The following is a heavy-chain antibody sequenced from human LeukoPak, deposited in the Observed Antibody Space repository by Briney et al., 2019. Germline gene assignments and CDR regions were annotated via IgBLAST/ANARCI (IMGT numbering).Heavy chain of an antibody. CDR2: ISSDGSNQ. D-gene: IGHD3-22*01. Sequence: GGSLRLSCAASGFTFSTYPMHWVHQAPGKGLEWVAVISSDGSNQYYADSVKGRFTISRDNSRNTLYLQMNSLRSEDTAVNYCVTGRNYYYDYWGQGTLVTVSS. V-gene: IGHV3-30*01. J-gene: IGHJ4*02. CDR1: GFTFSTYP. CDR3: VTGRNYYYDY.